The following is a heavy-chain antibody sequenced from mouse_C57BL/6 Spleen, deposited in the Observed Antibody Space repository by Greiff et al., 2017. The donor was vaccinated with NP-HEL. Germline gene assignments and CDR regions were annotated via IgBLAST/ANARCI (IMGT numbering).Heavy chain of an antibody. CDR2: FYPGSGSI. J-gene: IGHJ2*01. CDR1: GYTFTESS. D-gene: IGHD2-4*01. V-gene: IGHV1-62-2*01. Sequence: VQLQQSGAELVKPGASVKLSCKASGYTFTESSMHWVKQRSGQGLEWIGWFYPGSGSIKYNEKFKDKATLTADKSSSTVYLELSRLTSEDSAVFFCSKHEGDYDYDVGTFCDWGQGTTLTVAS. CDR3: SKHEGDYDYDVGTFCD.